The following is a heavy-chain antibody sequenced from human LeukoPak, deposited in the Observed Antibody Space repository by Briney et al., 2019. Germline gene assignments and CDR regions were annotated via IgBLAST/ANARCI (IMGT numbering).Heavy chain of an antibody. J-gene: IGHJ4*02. CDR1: GFTFSSYG. D-gene: IGHD3-10*01. Sequence: GGSLRLSCAASGFTFSSYGMHWVRQAPGKGLEWVAVICGDGSNKYYADSVKGRFTISRDNSKNTLYLQMNSLRAEDTAVYYCAKDLLSGGFDYWGQGTMVTVSS. V-gene: IGHV3-30*18. CDR2: ICGDGSNK. CDR3: AKDLLSGGFDY.